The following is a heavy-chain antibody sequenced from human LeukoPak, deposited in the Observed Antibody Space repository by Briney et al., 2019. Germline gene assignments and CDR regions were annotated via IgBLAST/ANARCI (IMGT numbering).Heavy chain of an antibody. V-gene: IGHV3-30-3*01. CDR3: ARAVFSHYYYYGMDV. CDR1: GFTFSSYA. Sequence: PGGSLRLSCAASGFTFSSYAMHWVRQAPGKGLEWVAVISYDGSNKYYADSVKGRFTISRDNSKNTLYQQMNSLRAEDTAVYYCARAVFSHYYYYGMDVWGQGTTVTVSS. CDR2: ISYDGSNK. D-gene: IGHD2-21*02. J-gene: IGHJ6*02.